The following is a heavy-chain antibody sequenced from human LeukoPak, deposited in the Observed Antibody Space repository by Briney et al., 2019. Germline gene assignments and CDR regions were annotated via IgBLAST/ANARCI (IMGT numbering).Heavy chain of an antibody. Sequence: KPSETLSLTCTVSGYSISSGYYWSWIRQPPGKGLEWIGYIYHSGSTYYNPSHKSRVTISVDRSKNQFSLKLSSVTAADTAVYYCARDVPITNAFDIWGQGTMVTVSS. D-gene: IGHD1-14*01. J-gene: IGHJ3*02. CDR1: GYSISSGYY. CDR2: IYHSGST. CDR3: ARDVPITNAFDI. V-gene: IGHV4-38-2*02.